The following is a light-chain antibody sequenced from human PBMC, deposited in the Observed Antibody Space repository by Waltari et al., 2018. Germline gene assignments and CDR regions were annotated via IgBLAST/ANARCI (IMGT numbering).Light chain of an antibody. Sequence: EIVLTQSPGTLSLSSGERATLSCRTSQSISKYLAWYQQKPGQAPRLLIYHASSRATGIPDRFSGSGSGTDFSLTISRLEPEDFAVYYCQHYERLPVTFGQGTKVEIK. CDR3: QHYERLPVT. V-gene: IGKV3-20*01. J-gene: IGKJ1*01. CDR2: HAS. CDR1: QSISKY.